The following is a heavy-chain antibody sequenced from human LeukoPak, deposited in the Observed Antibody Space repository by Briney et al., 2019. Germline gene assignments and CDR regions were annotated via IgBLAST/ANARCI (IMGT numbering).Heavy chain of an antibody. CDR2: IKSKTDGGTT. V-gene: IGHV3-15*01. D-gene: IGHD3-16*02. CDR3: TTFTFGGVISFDY. J-gene: IGHJ4*02. Sequence: AGGSLRLSCAASGFTLSNAWMSWVRQAPGKGLEWVGRIKSKTDGGTTDYAAPVKGRFTISRDDSKNTLYLQMNSLKTEDTAVYYCTTFTFGGVISFDYWGQGTLVTVSS. CDR1: GFTLSNAW.